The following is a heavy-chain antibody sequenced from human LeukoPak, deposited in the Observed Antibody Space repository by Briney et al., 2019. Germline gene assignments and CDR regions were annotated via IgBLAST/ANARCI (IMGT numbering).Heavy chain of an antibody. CDR2: IYHSGST. CDR1: GYSISSGYY. CDR3: ARWGGVQFDP. J-gene: IGHJ5*02. Sequence: SETLSLTCTVSGYSISSGYYWGWIRQPPGKGLEWIGSIYHSGSTYYNPSLKSRVTISVDTSKNQFSLKLSSVTAADTAVYYCARWGGVQFDPWGQGTLVTVSS. V-gene: IGHV4-38-2*02. D-gene: IGHD2-8*01.